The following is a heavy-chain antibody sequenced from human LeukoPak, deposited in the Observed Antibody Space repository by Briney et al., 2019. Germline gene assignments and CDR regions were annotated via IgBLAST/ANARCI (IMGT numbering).Heavy chain of an antibody. D-gene: IGHD2-2*01. CDR3: AADLGQLLTF. J-gene: IGHJ4*02. Sequence: ASVKVSCKVSGYTLTDTGTTMHWVRQAPGKGLEWLGGSDPEDHTIIYAQKFQGRVTMTEDTTTETAYMELSSLRSEDTAVYYCAADLGQLLTFWGQGTLVTVSS. CDR1: GYTLTDTGTT. CDR2: SDPEDHTI. V-gene: IGHV1-24*01.